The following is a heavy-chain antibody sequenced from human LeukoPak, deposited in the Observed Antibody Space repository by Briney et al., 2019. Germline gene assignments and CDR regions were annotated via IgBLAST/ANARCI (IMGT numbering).Heavy chain of an antibody. Sequence: SVKVSCKASGGTFSSYGISWVRQAPGQGLEWMGGIIPIFGTPNYAQKFQGRVTITADESTSTAYMEVSSLRSEDTAVYYCARGLGTITMVRGVFYGMDVWGQGTTVTVSS. CDR3: ARGLGTITMVRGVFYGMDV. CDR1: GGTFSSYG. CDR2: IIPIFGTP. V-gene: IGHV1-69*13. D-gene: IGHD3-10*01. J-gene: IGHJ6*02.